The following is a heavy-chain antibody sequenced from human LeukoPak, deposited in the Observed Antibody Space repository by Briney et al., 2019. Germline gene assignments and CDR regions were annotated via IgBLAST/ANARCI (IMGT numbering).Heavy chain of an antibody. D-gene: IGHD3-22*01. V-gene: IGHV1-2*04. CDR3: ARSRSGYYLGQADY. J-gene: IGHJ4*02. CDR2: INPNSGGT. CDR1: GYTFTGYY. Sequence: ASVKVSCKASGYTFTGYYMHWVRQAPGQGLEWMGWINPNSGGTNYAQTFHGWVTMTRDTSISTAYMELSRLRSDDTAVYYCARSRSGYYLGQADYWGQGTLVTVSS.